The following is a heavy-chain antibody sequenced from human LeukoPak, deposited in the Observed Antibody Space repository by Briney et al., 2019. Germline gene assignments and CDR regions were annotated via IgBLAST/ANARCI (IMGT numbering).Heavy chain of an antibody. CDR3: ARWRGAQFEFDY. Sequence: GGSLRLSCAGSGFIFSSYSMGWVRQAPGKGLEFVAHLKESGIEKEYVDSVEGRFTITRDNGKNSLYLQMNSLRAEDTALYFCARWRGAQFEFDYWGQGTHVIVSS. CDR2: LKESGIEK. J-gene: IGHJ4*02. D-gene: IGHD5-24*01. CDR1: GFIFSSYS. V-gene: IGHV3-7*01.